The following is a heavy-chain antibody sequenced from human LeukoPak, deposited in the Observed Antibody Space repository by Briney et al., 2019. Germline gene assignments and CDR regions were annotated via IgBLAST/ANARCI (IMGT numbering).Heavy chain of an antibody. V-gene: IGHV1-69*05. CDR3: ASSNPCSGGSCYWNDY. D-gene: IGHD2-15*01. CDR1: GYTFTSYD. CDR2: IIPIFGTA. J-gene: IGHJ4*02. Sequence: ASVKVSCKASGYTFTSYDISWVRQAPGQGLEWMGGIIPIFGTANYAQKFQGRVTITTDESTSTAYMELSSLRSEDTAVYYCASSNPCSGGSCYWNDYWGQGTLVTVSS.